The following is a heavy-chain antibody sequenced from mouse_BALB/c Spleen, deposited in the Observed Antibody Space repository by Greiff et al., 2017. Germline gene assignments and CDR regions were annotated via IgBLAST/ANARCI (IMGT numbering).Heavy chain of an antibody. CDR3: ARGNYFDY. J-gene: IGHJ2*01. V-gene: IGHV14-3*02. CDR2: IDPANGNT. CDR1: GFNIKDTY. Sequence: DQLQQSGAELVKPGASVKLSCTASGFNIKDTYMHWVKQRPEQGLEWIGRIDPANGNTKYDPKFQGKATITADTSSNTAYLQLSSLTSEDTAVYYCARGNYFDYWGQGTTLTVSS.